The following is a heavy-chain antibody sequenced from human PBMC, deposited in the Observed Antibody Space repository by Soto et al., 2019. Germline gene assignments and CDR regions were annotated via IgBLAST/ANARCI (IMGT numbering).Heavy chain of an antibody. CDR1: GFIFDDYA. V-gene: IGHV3-9*01. D-gene: IGHD6-6*01. CDR3: ATVHSTSRSFEY. CDR2: ISLNSDGI. Sequence: PGGSLRLSCAASGFIFDDYAMHWVRRLPGQGLKRVSGISLNSDGIEYVDSVKGRFTVSRDNARNSLYLQMDSLRAEDTAVYYCATVHSTSRSFEYWGQGTLVTVSS. J-gene: IGHJ4*02.